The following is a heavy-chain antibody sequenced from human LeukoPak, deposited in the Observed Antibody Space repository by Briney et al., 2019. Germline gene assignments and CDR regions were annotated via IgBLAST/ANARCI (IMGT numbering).Heavy chain of an antibody. CDR2: INPSGGST. J-gene: IGHJ4*02. V-gene: IGHV1-46*01. D-gene: IGHD4-17*01. CDR1: GYSFTAYY. Sequence: ASVKVSCKASGYSFTAYYMHWVRQAPGQGLEWIGLINPSGGSTSYAQKFQGRVTMARDTSTSTVYMELSSLRSEDTAVYYCAREPNTVTRRGSDYWGQGTLVTVSS. CDR3: AREPNTVTRRGSDY.